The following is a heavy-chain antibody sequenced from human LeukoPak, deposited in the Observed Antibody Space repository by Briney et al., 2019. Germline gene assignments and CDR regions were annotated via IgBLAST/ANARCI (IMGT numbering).Heavy chain of an antibody. J-gene: IGHJ4*02. CDR1: GFTFSSVN. Sequence: GGSLRLSCAASGFTFSSVNMNWVRQAPGKGLEWVSGISGSGGRTYYADSVKGRFTISRDTSKNTLYLQMNSLRAEDTAVYYCAKDLIGGNPDYFDYWGQGILVTVSS. D-gene: IGHD7-27*01. CDR2: ISGSGGRT. V-gene: IGHV3-23*01. CDR3: AKDLIGGNPDYFDY.